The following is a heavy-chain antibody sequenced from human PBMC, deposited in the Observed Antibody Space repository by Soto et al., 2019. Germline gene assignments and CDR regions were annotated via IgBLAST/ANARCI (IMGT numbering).Heavy chain of an antibody. Sequence: PGGSLRLSCAASGFTFSSYEMNWVRQAPGKGLEWVSYISSRGTTIYYADSVKGRFAISRDNAKNSLYLQMNSLRAEDTAVYYCARTRWFDTWGQGTLVTVSS. CDR2: ISSRGTTI. V-gene: IGHV3-48*03. CDR1: GFTFSSYE. J-gene: IGHJ5*02. CDR3: ARTRWFDT.